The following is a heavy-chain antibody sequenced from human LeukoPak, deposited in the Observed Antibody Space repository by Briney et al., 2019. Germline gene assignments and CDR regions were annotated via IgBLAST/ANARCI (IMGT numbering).Heavy chain of an antibody. CDR3: ARHLRGTPWY. CDR2: IHYSGNI. CDR1: GGSISSYY. J-gene: IGHJ4*02. V-gene: IGHV4-59*08. D-gene: IGHD1-14*01. Sequence: SETLSLTCTVSGGSISSYYWGWIRQPPGKGLEWIGHIHYSGNINYNPSLKSRVTISVDTSRNQFSLKLRSVTAADTAVYYCARHLRGTPWYWGQGTLVTVSS.